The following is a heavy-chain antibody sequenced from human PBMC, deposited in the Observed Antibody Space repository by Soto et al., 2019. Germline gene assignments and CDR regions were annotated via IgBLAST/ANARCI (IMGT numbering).Heavy chain of an antibody. Sequence: WPLRLSGPASVFACNIYAIHWVRQAPGKGLEWVAVISQDGTNRYHTDSVRGRFTISRDNSKNTVYLEMDSLRADDTAVYYCARSSGVPTPDFDYWGQGTLVSVSS. CDR1: VFACNIYA. CDR2: ISQDGTNR. V-gene: IGHV3-30-3*01. D-gene: IGHD3-3*01. CDR3: ARSSGVPTPDFDY. J-gene: IGHJ4*02.